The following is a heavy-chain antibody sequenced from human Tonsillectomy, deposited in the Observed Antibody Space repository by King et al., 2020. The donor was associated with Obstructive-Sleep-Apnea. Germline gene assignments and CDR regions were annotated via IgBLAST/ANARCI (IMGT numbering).Heavy chain of an antibody. CDR3: AKDRRVAAAGLDAFDI. D-gene: IGHD6-13*01. Sequence: VQLVESGGGLVQPGRSLRLSCAVSGFTFDDYAMHLVRQTSGKGLEWVSGISWNSGSIGYADSVKGRFTISRDNAKNSLYLQMNSLRAEDTALYYCAKDRRVAAAGLDAFDIWGQGTMVTVSS. V-gene: IGHV3-9*01. J-gene: IGHJ3*02. CDR1: GFTFDDYA. CDR2: ISWNSGSI.